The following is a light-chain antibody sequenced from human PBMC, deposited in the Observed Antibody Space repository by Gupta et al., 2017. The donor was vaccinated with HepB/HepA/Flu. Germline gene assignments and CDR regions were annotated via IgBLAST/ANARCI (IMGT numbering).Light chain of an antibody. J-gene: IGKJ1*01. CDR2: WAS. Sequence: DIVMTQFPDSLAVSLGERATIHCKSSQSLLYSSYKNYLAWNQQKAGQPPKLLIYWASARESGVPDRFSGSGSGTDFTLTISSLQSEDVAVYYCQQYDSTPPAFGRGTKVEVK. V-gene: IGKV4-1*01. CDR3: QQYDSTPPA. CDR1: QSLLYSSYKNY.